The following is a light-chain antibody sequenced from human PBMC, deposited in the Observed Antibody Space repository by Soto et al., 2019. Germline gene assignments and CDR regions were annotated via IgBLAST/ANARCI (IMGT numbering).Light chain of an antibody. Sequence: FVMTQSTLSLPVTLGQPASISCRSSQSLLYSDGNTYLNWFQQRPGQSPRRLIYKVSNRDSGVPDRFSGSGSDTDFTLKISRVEAEDFATYYCQQSNTYSWTFGQGTKVAIK. CDR3: QQSNTYSWT. J-gene: IGKJ1*01. CDR2: KVS. V-gene: IGKV2-30*01. CDR1: QSLLYSDGNTY.